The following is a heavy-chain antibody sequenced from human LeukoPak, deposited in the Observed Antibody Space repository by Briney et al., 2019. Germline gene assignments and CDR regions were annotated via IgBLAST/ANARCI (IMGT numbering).Heavy chain of an antibody. D-gene: IGHD5-24*01. V-gene: IGHV3-21*01. Sequence: PGGSLRLSCAASGFTFSSYSMNWVRQAPGKGLEWVSSITSSSSYMYYADSVKGRFTISRDNAKNSLYLQMNSLRAEDTAVYYCVRRYMATSAEDFDHWGQGTLVTVSS. J-gene: IGHJ4*02. CDR2: ITSSSSYM. CDR1: GFTFSSYS. CDR3: VRRYMATSAEDFDH.